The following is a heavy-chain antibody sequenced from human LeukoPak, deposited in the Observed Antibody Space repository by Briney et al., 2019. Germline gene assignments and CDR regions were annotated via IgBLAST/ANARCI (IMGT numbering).Heavy chain of an antibody. CDR2: ISSSSYI. D-gene: IGHD3-10*01. Sequence: GGSLRLSCAASGFTFSSYTVNWVRRAPGKGLEWVSSISSSSYIYYADSVKGRFTISRDNAKNSLYLQMNSLRAEDMAVYYCARDKGFGGRIGAFDYWGQGTLVTVSS. J-gene: IGHJ4*02. CDR3: ARDKGFGGRIGAFDY. V-gene: IGHV3-21*01. CDR1: GFTFSSYT.